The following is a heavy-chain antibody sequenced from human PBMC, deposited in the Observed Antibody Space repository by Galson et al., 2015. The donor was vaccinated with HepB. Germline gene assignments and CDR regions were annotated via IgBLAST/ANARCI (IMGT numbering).Heavy chain of an antibody. J-gene: IGHJ4*02. V-gene: IGHV5-51*03. CDR2: IYPGDSDT. D-gene: IGHD3-10*01. Sequence: QSGAEVKKPGESLKISCKGSGYSFTSYWIGWVRQMPGKGLEWMGIIYPGDSDTRYSPSFQGQVTISADKSISTAYLQWSSLKASDTAMYYCARSLNAPNGSGSSYWHFDYWGQGTLVTVSS. CDR3: ARSLNAPNGSGSSYWHFDY. CDR1: GYSFTSYW.